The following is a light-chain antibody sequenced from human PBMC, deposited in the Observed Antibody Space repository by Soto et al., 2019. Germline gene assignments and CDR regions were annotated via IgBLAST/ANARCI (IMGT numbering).Light chain of an antibody. CDR2: NND. CDR1: SSNIGAGHH. Sequence: QSVLTQPPSVSGAPGQRVTVSCTCSSSNIGAGHHVHWYQQLPGTAPKLLIYNNDNRPSGVPDRFSGSKSGTSASLAISGLQAEDEDEYYCQSYDTSLSDVLFGGGTKLTVL. V-gene: IGLV1-40*01. J-gene: IGLJ2*01. CDR3: QSYDTSLSDVL.